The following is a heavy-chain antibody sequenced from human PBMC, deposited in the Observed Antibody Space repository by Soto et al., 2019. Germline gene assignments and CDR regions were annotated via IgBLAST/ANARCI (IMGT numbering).Heavy chain of an antibody. V-gene: IGHV1-24*01. D-gene: IGHD2-15*01. CDR1: GYTLTELS. CDR2: FDPEDGET. Sequence: GASVKVSCKVSGYTLTELSMHWVRQAPGKGLEWMGGFDPEDGETIYAQKFQGRVTMTEDTSTDTAYMELSSLRSEDTAVYYCATLGYCSGGSCFALDAFDIWGQGTMVTVS. CDR3: ATLGYCSGGSCFALDAFDI. J-gene: IGHJ3*02.